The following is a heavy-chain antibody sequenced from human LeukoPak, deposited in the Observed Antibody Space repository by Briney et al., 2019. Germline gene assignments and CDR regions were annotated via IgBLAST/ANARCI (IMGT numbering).Heavy chain of an antibody. J-gene: IGHJ5*02. D-gene: IGHD2-15*01. CDR3: ASRYCGGGSCYSGWGAGFDP. CDR2: ISSSSSYI. V-gene: IGHV3-21*01. Sequence: GGSLRLFCAASGFTFSSYSMNWLRQAPGKALEWVSSISSSSSYIYYADSVKGRFTISRDNAKNSLYPKMNRQRAEDTAVLYCASRYCGGGSCYSGWGAGFDPWGQGTLVTVSS. CDR1: GFTFSSYS.